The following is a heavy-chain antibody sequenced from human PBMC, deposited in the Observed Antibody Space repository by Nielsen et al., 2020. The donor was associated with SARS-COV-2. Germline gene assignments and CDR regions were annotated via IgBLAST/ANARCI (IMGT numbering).Heavy chain of an antibody. V-gene: IGHV4-4*02. CDR3: ARIPFRDYGSGRDEYYYGMDV. J-gene: IGHJ6*02. D-gene: IGHD3-10*01. Sequence: WIRQPPGKGLEWIGEIYHSGSTNYNPSLKSRVTISVDKSKNQFSLKLSSVTAADTAVYYCARIPFRDYGSGRDEYYYGMDVWGQGTTVTVSS. CDR2: IYHSGST.